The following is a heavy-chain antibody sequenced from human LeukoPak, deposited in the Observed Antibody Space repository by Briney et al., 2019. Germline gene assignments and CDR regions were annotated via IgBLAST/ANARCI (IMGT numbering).Heavy chain of an antibody. CDR1: GGSISGYY. CDR3: ARWNPYDSSGYYYAFDY. J-gene: IGHJ4*02. V-gene: IGHV4-59*01. CDR2: VSYSGST. D-gene: IGHD3-22*01. Sequence: SETLSLTCTVSGGSISGYYWSWIRQPPGEGVEWIGYVSYSGSTNYNPSLTSRVTISVDTSKNQVSLKLRSVTAADTALYYCARWNPYDSSGYYYAFDYWGQGTLVTVSS.